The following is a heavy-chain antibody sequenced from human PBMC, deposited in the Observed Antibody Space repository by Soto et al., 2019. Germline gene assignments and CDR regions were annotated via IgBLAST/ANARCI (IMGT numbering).Heavy chain of an antibody. Sequence: QVQLVQSGAEVKKPRASVKVSCKASGYTFTSYDINWVRQATGQGLEWMGWMNPNSGNTAYAQKFLGRVTVTRNTSITTAYMELSSLISEDTAVYYCARERTRGFGPWGQGTLVSVSS. V-gene: IGHV1-8*01. CDR3: ARERTRGFGP. CDR2: MNPNSGNT. CDR1: GYTFTSYD. J-gene: IGHJ5*02.